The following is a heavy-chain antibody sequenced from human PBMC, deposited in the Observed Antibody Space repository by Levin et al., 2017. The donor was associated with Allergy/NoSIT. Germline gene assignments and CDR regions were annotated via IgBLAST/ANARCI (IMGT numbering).Heavy chain of an antibody. CDR2: ISGSGGST. V-gene: IGHV3-23*01. D-gene: IGHD3-3*01. Sequence: GGSLRLSCAASGFTFSSYAMSWVRQAPGKGLEWVSAISGSGGSTYYADSAKGRFTISRDNSKNTLYLQMNILRAEDTAVYYCAPEARDYDFWSGYYGYFDYWGQGTLVTVSS. CDR1: GFTFSSYA. CDR3: APEARDYDFWSGYYGYFDY. J-gene: IGHJ4*02.